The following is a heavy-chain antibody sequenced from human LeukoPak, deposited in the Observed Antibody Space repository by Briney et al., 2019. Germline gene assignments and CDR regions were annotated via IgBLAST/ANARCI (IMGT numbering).Heavy chain of an antibody. CDR2: MNPNSGNT. CDR1: GYIFTGYY. V-gene: IGHV1-8*02. Sequence: GASVKVSCKASGYIFTGYYMHWVRQAPGQGLEWMGWMNPNSGNTGYAQKFQGRVTMTRNTSISTAYMELSSLRSEDTAVYYCARGRGSGGLTDYWGQGTLVTVSS. D-gene: IGHD2-8*02. CDR3: ARGRGSGGLTDY. J-gene: IGHJ4*02.